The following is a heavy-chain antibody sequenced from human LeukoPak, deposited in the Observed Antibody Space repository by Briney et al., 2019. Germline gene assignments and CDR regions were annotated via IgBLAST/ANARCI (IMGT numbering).Heavy chain of an antibody. CDR3: VSPRGFSYGYFDY. J-gene: IGHJ4*02. CDR2: IYYSKNT. V-gene: IGHV4-39*01. Sequence: PSGTLSLTCAVSGGSISSSSAYWGWIRQPPGKGLEWIGSIYYSKNTYYNPSLKSRVTISADTSKNQFSLTLGSVSATDTAVYYCVSPRGFSYGYFDYWGQGTLVTVSS. CDR1: GGSISSSSAY. D-gene: IGHD5-18*01.